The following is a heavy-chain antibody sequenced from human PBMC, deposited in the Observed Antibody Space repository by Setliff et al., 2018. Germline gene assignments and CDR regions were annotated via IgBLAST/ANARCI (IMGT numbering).Heavy chain of an antibody. CDR3: ARSPPNRGSGSGWYGDF. CDR1: GYTFTSYG. J-gene: IGHJ4*02. Sequence: GASVKVSCKASGYTFTSYGISWVRQAPGQGLEWMGWISAYSGDTIYAQNYQGRVTMTTDTPTSTAYMELRSLRSDDTAVYYCARSPPNRGSGSGWYGDFWGQGTLVTVSS. CDR2: ISAYSGDT. D-gene: IGHD6-19*01. V-gene: IGHV1-18*01.